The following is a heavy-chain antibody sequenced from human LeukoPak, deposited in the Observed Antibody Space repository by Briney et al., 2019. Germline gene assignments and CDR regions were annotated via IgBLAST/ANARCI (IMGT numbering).Heavy chain of an antibody. CDR1: GYSFTSYW. CDR3: ARFMEGYDYGDYCFDY. V-gene: IGHV5-51*01. D-gene: IGHD4-17*01. Sequence: GESLKISCKGSGYSFTSYWIGWVRQMPGKGLEWMGITYPGDSDTRYSPSFQGQVTISADKSISTAYLQWSSLKASDTAMYYCARFMEGYDYGDYCFDYWGQGTLVTVSS. CDR2: TYPGDSDT. J-gene: IGHJ4*02.